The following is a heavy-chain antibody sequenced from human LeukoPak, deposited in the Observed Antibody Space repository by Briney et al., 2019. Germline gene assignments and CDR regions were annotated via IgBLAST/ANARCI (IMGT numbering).Heavy chain of an antibody. V-gene: IGHV4-39*07. J-gene: IGHJ4*02. D-gene: IGHD3-22*01. CDR2: IYYSGNR. CDR1: GGSISGSKYY. Sequence: SETLSLTCTVSGGSISGSKYYWGWIRQPPGKGLEWIGSIYYSGNRYYNPPLKSRVTISVDTSKNQFSLKLSSVTAADTAVYYCARVDSSGYYLDYWGQGTLVTVSS. CDR3: ARVDSSGYYLDY.